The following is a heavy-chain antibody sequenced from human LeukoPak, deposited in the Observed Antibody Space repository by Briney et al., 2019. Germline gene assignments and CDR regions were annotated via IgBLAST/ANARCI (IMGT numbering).Heavy chain of an antibody. CDR1: GFTFSTYA. J-gene: IGHJ4*02. CDR3: AKERGFGEYFPFFY. CDR2: ISGSGGST. D-gene: IGHD3-10*01. V-gene: IGHV3-23*01. Sequence: GGSLRLSCAASGFTFSTYAMSWVPHTPEKGLEWVSAISGSGGSTYYADSVKGRFPITRDNNKNTLYLQMNSLGAEGTAVYYCAKERGFGEYFPFFYWGQGTLVTVSS.